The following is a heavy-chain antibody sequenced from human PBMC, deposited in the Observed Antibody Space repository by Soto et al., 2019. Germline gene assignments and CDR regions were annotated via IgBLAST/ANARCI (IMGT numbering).Heavy chain of an antibody. D-gene: IGHD3-10*01. V-gene: IGHV1-18*01. CDR1: GYTFTSYG. Sequence: QVQLVQSGAEVKKPGASVKVSCKASGYTFTSYGISWVRQAPGQGLKWMGWNSAYNGNTTYALKLQGRVTMTTDTATSAAYMEPRSLRADDTAVYYCARAAGSSYGMDVWGQGTTVTGSS. CDR3: ARAAGSSYGMDV. J-gene: IGHJ6*02. CDR2: NSAYNGNT.